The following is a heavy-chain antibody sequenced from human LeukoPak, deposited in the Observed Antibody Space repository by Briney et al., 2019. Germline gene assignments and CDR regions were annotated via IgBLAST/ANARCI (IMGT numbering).Heavy chain of an antibody. D-gene: IGHD1-26*01. CDR1: GYTFTDYV. V-gene: IGHV1-3*04. Sequence: EASVKVSCKASGYTFTDYVIHWVRQAPGQRLEWMGWISTGSANGKYSQKFQGRVTFTRDTSASIVYMDLSSLRSEDTALYYCARNRGSYLVPYWGQGTLVTVSS. J-gene: IGHJ4*02. CDR2: ISTGSANG. CDR3: ARNRGSYLVPY.